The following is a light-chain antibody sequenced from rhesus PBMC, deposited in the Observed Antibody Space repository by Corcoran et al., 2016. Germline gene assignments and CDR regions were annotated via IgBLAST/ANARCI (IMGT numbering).Light chain of an antibody. Sequence: DIQMTQSPSSLSASVGDTVTISCRASQDINSYRNWFQQKPGKAPNLLIYDATSLQSGVPSRFSGSGSGTAFTLTISSLQPEDFATYFCLHHNNYPWTFGQGTKVEIK. J-gene: IGKJ1*01. CDR2: DAT. CDR1: QDINSY. V-gene: IGKV1-28*03. CDR3: LHHNNYPWT.